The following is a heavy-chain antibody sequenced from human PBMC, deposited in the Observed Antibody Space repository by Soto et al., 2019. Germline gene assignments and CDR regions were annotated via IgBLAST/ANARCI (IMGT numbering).Heavy chain of an antibody. V-gene: IGHV4-31*03. J-gene: IGHJ3*02. CDR1: GGSISSGGYY. Sequence: SETLSLTCTVSGGSISSGGYYWSWIRQHPGKGLEWIGYIYYSGSTYYNPSLKSRVTISVDTSKNQFSLKLSSVTAADTAVYYCSCDCSSTSCYGAFDIWGQGTMVTVSS. D-gene: IGHD2-2*01. CDR2: IYYSGST. CDR3: SCDCSSTSCYGAFDI.